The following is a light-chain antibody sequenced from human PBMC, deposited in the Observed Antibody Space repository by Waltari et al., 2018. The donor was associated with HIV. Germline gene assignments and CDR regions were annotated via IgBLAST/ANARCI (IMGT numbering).Light chain of an antibody. Sequence: SYELTQPPSVSVSPGQTASITCSGDKLGDKYACWYQQKPGQSPVLVIYQDSTRPSGIPERFSGSNSGNTATLTISGTQAMDEADYYGQAWDSSVVFGGGTKLTVL. CDR3: QAWDSSVV. CDR1: KLGDKY. V-gene: IGLV3-1*01. J-gene: IGLJ2*01. CDR2: QDS.